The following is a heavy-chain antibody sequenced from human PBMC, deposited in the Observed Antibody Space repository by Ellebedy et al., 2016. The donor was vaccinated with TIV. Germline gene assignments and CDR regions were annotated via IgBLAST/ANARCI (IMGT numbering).Heavy chain of an antibody. Sequence: AASVKVSCKASGYTFTSYGISWVRQAPGQGLEWMGWISAYNGNTNYAQKLQGRVTMTTDTSTSTAYMELRSLRSDDTAVYYCARGGQSRYYDSSGAPEYFQHWGQGTLVTVSS. CDR2: ISAYNGNT. CDR3: ARGGQSRYYDSSGAPEYFQH. V-gene: IGHV1-18*01. CDR1: GYTFTSYG. J-gene: IGHJ1*01. D-gene: IGHD3-22*01.